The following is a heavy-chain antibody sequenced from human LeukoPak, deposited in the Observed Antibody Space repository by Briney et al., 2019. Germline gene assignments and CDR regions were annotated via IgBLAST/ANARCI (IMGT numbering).Heavy chain of an antibody. CDR1: GGSFSGYY. J-gene: IGHJ6*04. CDR3: ARRRYGANYYYGMDV. Sequence: SETLSLTCAVYGGSFSGYYWSWIRQPPGKGLEWIGEINHSGSTNYNASLKSRVTISVDTSKNQFSLTLSSVTAAGTAVYYCARRRYGANYYYGMDVWGKGTTVTVSS. V-gene: IGHV4-34*01. D-gene: IGHD3-10*01. CDR2: INHSGST.